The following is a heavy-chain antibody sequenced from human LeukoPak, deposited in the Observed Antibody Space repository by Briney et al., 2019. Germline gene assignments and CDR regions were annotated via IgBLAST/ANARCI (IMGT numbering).Heavy chain of an antibody. CDR1: GFTFSSYA. CDR3: AKDQFPGKGYGDSVDY. V-gene: IGHV3-23*01. CDR2: ISGSGGST. D-gene: IGHD4-17*01. Sequence: GGSLRLSCAASGFTFSSYAMSWVRQAPGKGLEWVSAISGSGGSTYYADSVKGRFTISRDNSKNTLYLQMNSLRAEDTAVYYCAKDQFPGKGYGDSVDYWGQGTLVTVSS. J-gene: IGHJ4*02.